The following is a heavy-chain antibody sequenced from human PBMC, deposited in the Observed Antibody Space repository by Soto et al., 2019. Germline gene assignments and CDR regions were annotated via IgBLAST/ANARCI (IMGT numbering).Heavy chain of an antibody. CDR3: AINEGRDVSTFDY. CDR2: IIPIFATA. V-gene: IGHV1-69*01. CDR1: GGIFTRYD. D-gene: IGHD3-10*02. Sequence: QVQLVQSGAEVKTPGSSVKVSCKASGGIFTRYDIRWVRQAPGQGLEWMGAIIPIFATANYAQKFQGRVTMTADATTSTAYMELSSLRSEDTAMYYCAINEGRDVSTFDYWGQGTLVTVSS. J-gene: IGHJ4*02.